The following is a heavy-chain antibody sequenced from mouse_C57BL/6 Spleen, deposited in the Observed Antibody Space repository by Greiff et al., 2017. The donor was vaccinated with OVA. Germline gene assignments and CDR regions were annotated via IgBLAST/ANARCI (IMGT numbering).Heavy chain of an antibody. J-gene: IGHJ4*01. D-gene: IGHD1-1*01. CDR3: ARGEGVRGSSYDAMDY. Sequence: EVMLVESEGGLVQPGSSMKLSCTASGFTFSDYYMAWVRQVPEKGLEWVANINYDGSSTYYLDSLKSRFIISRDNAKNILYLQMSSLKSEDTATYYCARGEGVRGSSYDAMDYWGQGTSVTVSS. CDR1: GFTFSDYY. CDR2: INYDGSST. V-gene: IGHV5-16*01.